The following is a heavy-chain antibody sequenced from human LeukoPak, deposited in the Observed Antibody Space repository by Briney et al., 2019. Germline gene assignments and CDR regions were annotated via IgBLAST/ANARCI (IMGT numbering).Heavy chain of an antibody. J-gene: IGHJ1*01. V-gene: IGHV1-46*01. CDR3: ARGVFGELEKLMFQH. Sequence: ASVKVSCKASGYTFTGYYMHWVRQAPGQGLEWMGIINPSGGNTRYPQKFQDRVTMTRDTSTSTVYMELSSLKSDDTAIYYCARGVFGELEKLMFQHWGQGTLVTVSS. D-gene: IGHD3-10*02. CDR2: INPSGGNT. CDR1: GYTFTGYY.